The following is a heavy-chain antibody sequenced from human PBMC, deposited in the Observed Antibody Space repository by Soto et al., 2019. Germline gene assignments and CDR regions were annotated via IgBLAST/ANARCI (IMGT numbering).Heavy chain of an antibody. Sequence: SVKVSCKAPGFSLSSSTIQWVRQARGQRLEWIGWIVVGSGKTNYAQKFQERVTITRNLLTSTAYMELSSLRSEDTAVYYCAPHVSCSGGSCQYDAFAIRGQGTMVTVSS. CDR1: GFSLSSST. D-gene: IGHD2-15*01. CDR3: APHVSCSGGSCQYDAFAI. CDR2: IVVGSGKT. J-gene: IGHJ3*02. V-gene: IGHV1-58*02.